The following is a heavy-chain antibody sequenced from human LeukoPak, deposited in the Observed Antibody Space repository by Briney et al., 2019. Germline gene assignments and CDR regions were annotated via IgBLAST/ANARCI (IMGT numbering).Heavy chain of an antibody. J-gene: IGHJ4*02. CDR1: GGSFSGYY. D-gene: IGHD5-18*01. Sequence: KPSGTLSLTCAVYGGSFSGYYWSWIRQPPGKGLEWIGEINHSGSTNYNPSLKSRVTISVDTSKNQFSLKLSSVTAADTAVYYCASRDTATGLDWGQGTLVTVSS. CDR3: ASRDTATGLD. V-gene: IGHV4-34*01. CDR2: INHSGST.